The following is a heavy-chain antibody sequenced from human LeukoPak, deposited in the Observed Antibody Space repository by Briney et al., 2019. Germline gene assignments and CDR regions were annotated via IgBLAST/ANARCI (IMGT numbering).Heavy chain of an antibody. Sequence: SETLSLTCTVSGYSINSAYYWGWIRQPPGKGLEWIGGMYHSGSTYYNPSLQSRVTISVDTSKNQFSLKLSSVTAADTAVYYCARDQGWTGYSSVYNWFDPWGQGTLVTVSS. D-gene: IGHD6-19*01. CDR1: GYSINSAYY. J-gene: IGHJ5*02. V-gene: IGHV4-38-2*02. CDR2: MYHSGST. CDR3: ARDQGWTGYSSVYNWFDP.